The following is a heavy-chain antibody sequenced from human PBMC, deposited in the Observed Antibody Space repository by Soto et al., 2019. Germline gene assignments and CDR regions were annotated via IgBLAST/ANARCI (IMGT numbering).Heavy chain of an antibody. J-gene: IGHJ4*02. V-gene: IGHV3-15*07. CDR1: GFGFTNSW. CDR2: IKSKNDGGTT. CDR3: TSAGQYCTSTTCKAY. D-gene: IGHD2-2*01. Sequence: EVQVVESGGGLVKPGGSLRLSCAASGFGFTNSWMNWVRQAPGKGLEWVGRIKSKNDGGTTDYAAPVQGRFTISRGESKNTIYLQMNSLKTEDTAVYYCTSAGQYCTSTTCKAYWGQGTPVTVSS.